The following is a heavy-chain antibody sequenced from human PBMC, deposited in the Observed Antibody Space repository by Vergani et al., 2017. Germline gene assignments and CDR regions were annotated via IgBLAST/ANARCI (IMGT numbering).Heavy chain of an antibody. J-gene: IGHJ6*02. V-gene: IGHV4-31*03. CDR2: IYYSGST. D-gene: IGHD1-20*01. CDR3: ARDLTGTPKHYGMDV. Sequence: QVQLQESGPGLVKPSQTLSLTCTVSGGSISSGGYYWSWIRPHPGKGLEWIGYIYYSGSTYYNPSLKSRVTMSVDTSKNQFSLKLSSVTAADTAVYYCARDLTGTPKHYGMDVWGQGTTVTVSS. CDR1: GGSISSGGYY.